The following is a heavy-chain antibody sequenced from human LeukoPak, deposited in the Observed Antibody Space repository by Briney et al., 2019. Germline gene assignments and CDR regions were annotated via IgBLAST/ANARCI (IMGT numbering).Heavy chain of an antibody. J-gene: IGHJ6*03. V-gene: IGHV3-30*02. CDR2: IRYDGSNK. Sequence: GGSLRLSCAASGFTFSSYGMHWVRQAPGKGLEWVAFIRYDGSNKYYADSVKGRFTISRDNSKNTLYLQMNSLRAEDTAVYYCAKDRSYYDFWGGYYTPTEYYYYMDVWGKGTTVTVSS. CDR3: AKDRSYYDFWGGYYTPTEYYYYMDV. CDR1: GFTFSSYG. D-gene: IGHD3-3*01.